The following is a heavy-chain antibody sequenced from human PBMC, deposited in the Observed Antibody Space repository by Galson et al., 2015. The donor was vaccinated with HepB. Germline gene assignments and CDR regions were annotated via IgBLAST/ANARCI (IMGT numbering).Heavy chain of an antibody. Sequence: SVKVSCKASGYTFTGYYMHWVRQAPGQGLEWMGWINPNSGGTNYAQKFQGWVTMTRDTSISTAYMELSRLRSDDTAVYYCARGAYYDSLAPFDYWGQGTLVTVSS. CDR2: INPNSGGT. D-gene: IGHD3-22*01. V-gene: IGHV1-2*04. CDR1: GYTFTGYY. CDR3: ARGAYYDSLAPFDY. J-gene: IGHJ4*02.